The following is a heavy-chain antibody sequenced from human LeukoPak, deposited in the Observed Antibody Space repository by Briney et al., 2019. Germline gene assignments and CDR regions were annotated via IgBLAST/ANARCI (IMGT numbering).Heavy chain of an antibody. CDR1: GYSINSGYY. CDR3: AREGSGNHFGGGLDY. V-gene: IGHV4-38-2*02. D-gene: IGHD1-14*01. Sequence: SETLSLTCSVSGYSINSGYYWGWIRQPPGRGLEWIGSIYHSGRTFYNPSLESRVTISVDTSKNQFSLKLTSVTAADTAVYYCAREGSGNHFGGGLDYWGQGTLVTVSS. J-gene: IGHJ4*02. CDR2: IYHSGRT.